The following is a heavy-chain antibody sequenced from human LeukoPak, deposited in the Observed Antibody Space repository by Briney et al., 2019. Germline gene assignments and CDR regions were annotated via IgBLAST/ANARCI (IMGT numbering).Heavy chain of an antibody. CDR2: INPNSGDT. D-gene: IGHD3-22*01. Sequence: ASVKVSCKASGYIFTGYYVHWVRQAPGQGLEWMGWINPNSGDTNYAQKFQGRVTMTRDTSISTAYMELSRLRSDDTAVYFCARCYYESRGYADNWGQGTLVTVSS. V-gene: IGHV1-2*02. J-gene: IGHJ4*02. CDR1: GYIFTGYY. CDR3: ARCYYESRGYADN.